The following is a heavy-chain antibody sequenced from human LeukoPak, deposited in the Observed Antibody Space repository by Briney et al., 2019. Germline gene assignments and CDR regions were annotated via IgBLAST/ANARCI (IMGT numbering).Heavy chain of an antibody. J-gene: IGHJ3*02. CDR2: INSDRSST. Sequence: GGSLRLSCAASGFTFSSYWMHWVRQAPGKGLVWVSRINSDRSSTSYADSVKGRFTISRDNAKNTLYLQMNSLRAEDTAVYYCARANYYGSGRAAFDIWGQGTMVTVS. V-gene: IGHV3-74*01. CDR1: GFTFSSYW. CDR3: ARANYYGSGRAAFDI. D-gene: IGHD3-10*01.